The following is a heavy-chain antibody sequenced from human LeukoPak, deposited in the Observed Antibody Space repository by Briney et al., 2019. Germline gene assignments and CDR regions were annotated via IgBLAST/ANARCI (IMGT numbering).Heavy chain of an antibody. CDR3: ARVNPHYYDSSAINWFDP. V-gene: IGHV1-69*13. CDR1: GYTFTSYA. D-gene: IGHD3-22*01. Sequence: SVKVSCKASGYTFTSYAISWVRQAPGQGLEWMGGIIPIFGTANYAQKFQGRVTITADESTSTAYMELSSLRSEDTAVYYCARVNPHYYDSSAINWFDPWGQGTLVTVSS. CDR2: IIPIFGTA. J-gene: IGHJ5*02.